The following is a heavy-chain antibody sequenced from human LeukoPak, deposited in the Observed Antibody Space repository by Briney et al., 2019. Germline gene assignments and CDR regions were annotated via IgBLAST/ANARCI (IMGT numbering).Heavy chain of an antibody. CDR1: GFIFRRDW. CDR2: LRPDGSAG. Sequence: GGSLRLSCAASGFIFRRDWMTWVRQTPGKGLQWVASLRPDGSAGLHVDSVKGRFTISRDNAQNVLYLQMNEVRAEDTGVYYCARENGDLVADIRFSDWGRGARVTVSS. J-gene: IGHJ4*02. D-gene: IGHD5-12*01. CDR3: ARENGDLVADIRFSD. V-gene: IGHV3-7*03.